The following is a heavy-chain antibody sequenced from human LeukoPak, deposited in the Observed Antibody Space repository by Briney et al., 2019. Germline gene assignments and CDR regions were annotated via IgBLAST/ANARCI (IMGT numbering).Heavy chain of an antibody. CDR2: IDSDGTNR. Sequence: GGSLRLSCAASGFTFSRYWMHWVRQAPGKGLVWVSRIDSDGTNRDYADSVKGRFTISRDNAKNTVYLQMNSLRDEDTAVYYCEGRVTGLPEDWGQGSLVTVSS. V-gene: IGHV3-74*01. CDR3: EGRVTGLPED. J-gene: IGHJ4*02. CDR1: GFTFSRYW. D-gene: IGHD2-21*02.